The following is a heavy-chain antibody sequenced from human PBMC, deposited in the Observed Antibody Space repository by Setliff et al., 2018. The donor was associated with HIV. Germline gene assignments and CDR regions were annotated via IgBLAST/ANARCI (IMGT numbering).Heavy chain of an antibody. Sequence: ASVKVSCKASGYTFTGYYLHWVRQAPGQGLEWMGWIDPNSGDTNYEQKFQGRVSMTRDTSISTVYMELSSLRSDDTAVYYCARAAGYSSSWHRYAFEICGQGTMVTVS. D-gene: IGHD6-13*01. CDR2: IDPNSGDT. J-gene: IGHJ3*02. V-gene: IGHV1-2*02. CDR1: GYTFTGYY. CDR3: ARAAGYSSSWHRYAFEI.